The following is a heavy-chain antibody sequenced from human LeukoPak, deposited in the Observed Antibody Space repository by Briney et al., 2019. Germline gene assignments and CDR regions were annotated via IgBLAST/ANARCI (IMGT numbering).Heavy chain of an antibody. J-gene: IGHJ4*02. D-gene: IGHD3-10*01. Sequence: SETLSLTCTVSGASISSNIYCWGRIPPPPGKGLVWIGCIYYSGCTYYNPSLKSRVTISEDTYKNQFSMNLTSVTAADMSLYCCGRHYYGSGRRDYWGQGTTVTVSS. CDR2: IYYSGCT. CDR3: GRHYYGSGRRDY. V-gene: IGHV4-39*01. CDR1: GASISSNIYC.